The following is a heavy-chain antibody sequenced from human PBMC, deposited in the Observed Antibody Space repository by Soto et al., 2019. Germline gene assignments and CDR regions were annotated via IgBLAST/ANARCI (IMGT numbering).Heavy chain of an antibody. J-gene: IGHJ4*02. CDR2: ISGSGGST. CDR1: GFTFSSYA. CDR3: AKDEDIVVVVAALFVY. Sequence: EVQLLESGGGLVQPGGSLRLSCAASGFTFSSYAMSWVRQATGKGLEWVSAISGSGGSTYYADSVKGRFTISRDNSKNALYLQMDSLSAEDTAVYYCAKDEDIVVVVAALFVYWGQGTLVTVSS. V-gene: IGHV3-23*01. D-gene: IGHD2-15*01.